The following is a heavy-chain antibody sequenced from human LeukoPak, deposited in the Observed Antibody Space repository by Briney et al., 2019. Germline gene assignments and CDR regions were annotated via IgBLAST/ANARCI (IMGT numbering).Heavy chain of an antibody. V-gene: IGHV4-4*07. Sequence: KSSETLSLTCTVSGGSISNYYWSWIRQPAGKGLEWIGRIYTSGSTNYNPSPKSRVTMSVDTSKNQFSLKLSSVTAADTAVYYCARGAYYYDSSDWGQGTLVTVSS. CDR3: ARGAYYYDSSD. D-gene: IGHD3-22*01. CDR2: IYTSGST. CDR1: GGSISNYY. J-gene: IGHJ4*02.